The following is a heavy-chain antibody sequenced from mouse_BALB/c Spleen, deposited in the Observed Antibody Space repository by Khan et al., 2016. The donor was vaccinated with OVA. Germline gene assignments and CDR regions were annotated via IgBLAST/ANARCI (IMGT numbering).Heavy chain of an antibody. CDR1: GFTFSSFV. V-gene: IGHV5-9-1*01. J-gene: IGHJ3*01. D-gene: IGHD1-1*01. CDR2: ISSAGTYT. Sequence: EVELGGSGGGLVKPGGSLKLPCAASGFTFSSFVMSWVRQTPEKRLEWVATISSAGTYTYYPDSVKGRLTISRDNAKNHLYLQMNSLRSEDTAMYYCANGNYGWFVYWGQGTPVTVSA. CDR3: ANGNYGWFVY.